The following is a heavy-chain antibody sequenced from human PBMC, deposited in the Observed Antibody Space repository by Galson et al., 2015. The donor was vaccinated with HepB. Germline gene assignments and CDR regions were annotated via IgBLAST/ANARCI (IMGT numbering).Heavy chain of an antibody. D-gene: IGHD6-13*01. J-gene: IGHJ6*03. CDR2: ISYDGSNK. CDR1: GFTFSSYA. Sequence: SLRLSCAASGFTFSSYAMHWVRQAPGKGLEWVAVISYDGSNKYYADSVKGRFTISRDNSKNTLYLQMNSLRAEDTAVYYCAREEGQQLYYYYYYMDVWGKGTTVTVSS. V-gene: IGHV3-30-3*01. CDR3: AREEGQQLYYYYYYMDV.